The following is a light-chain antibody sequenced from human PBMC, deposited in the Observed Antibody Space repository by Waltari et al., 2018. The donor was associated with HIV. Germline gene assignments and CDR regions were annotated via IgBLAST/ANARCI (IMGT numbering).Light chain of an antibody. CDR1: SSNIGAGYD. J-gene: IGLJ3*02. Sequence: QSVLTQPPSVSGAPGQRVTIPCTGSSSNIGAGYDVHWYQQLPGTAHKLLIYGNGNRPSGVPDRFSGSKSGTSASLASTGLRAEDEADYYCQSYDSSLSGSRVFGGGTKLTVL. CDR3: QSYDSSLSGSRV. CDR2: GNG. V-gene: IGLV1-40*01.